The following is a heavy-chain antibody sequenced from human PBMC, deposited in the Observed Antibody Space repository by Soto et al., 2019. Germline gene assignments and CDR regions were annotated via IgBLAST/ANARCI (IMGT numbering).Heavy chain of an antibody. Sequence: PSETLSLTGAVSGYSISSGYYWGCIRQPPGKGLEWIGSIYHSGSTYYNPSLKSRVTISVDTSKNQFSLKLSSVTAADTAVYYCARDSDYYDSSGYSLYYYYYYGMDVWGQGTTVTVSS. D-gene: IGHD3-22*01. V-gene: IGHV4-38-2*02. CDR2: IYHSGST. CDR1: GYSISSGYY. CDR3: ARDSDYYDSSGYSLYYYYYYGMDV. J-gene: IGHJ6*02.